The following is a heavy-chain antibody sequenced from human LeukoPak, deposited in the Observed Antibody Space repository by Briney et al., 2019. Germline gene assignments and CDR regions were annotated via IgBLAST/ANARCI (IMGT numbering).Heavy chain of an antibody. CDR2: IYHSGST. CDR3: ASQSSSWPDY. Sequence: SETLSLTCTVSGYSISSGYYWGWIRQPPGKGLEWIGSIYHSGSTYYNPSLKSRVTISVDTSKNQFSLKLSSVTAADTAVYYCASQSSSWPDYWGQGTLVTVSS. V-gene: IGHV4-38-2*02. J-gene: IGHJ4*02. CDR1: GYSISSGYY. D-gene: IGHD6-13*01.